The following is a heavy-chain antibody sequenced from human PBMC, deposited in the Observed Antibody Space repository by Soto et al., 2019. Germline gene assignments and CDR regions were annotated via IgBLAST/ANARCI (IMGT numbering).Heavy chain of an antibody. J-gene: IGHJ4*02. D-gene: IGHD3-10*01. Sequence: GGSLRLSCAASGFPFSSYSIYWVRQSPGKGLEWVSGISVSGSGTYYADSVKGRFTISRDNSRNTLYLQMNSLRVEDTAVYYCAKGSSGYPDTFDYWGQGTLVTVSS. V-gene: IGHV3-23*01. CDR1: GFPFSSYS. CDR3: AKGSSGYPDTFDY. CDR2: ISVSGSGT.